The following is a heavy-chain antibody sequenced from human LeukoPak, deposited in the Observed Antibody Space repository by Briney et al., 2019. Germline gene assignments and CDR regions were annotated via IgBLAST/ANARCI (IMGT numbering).Heavy chain of an antibody. V-gene: IGHV4-39*01. CDR1: SVSISESSFS. Sequence: SETLSLTCTVSSVSISESSFSWGWIRQPPGKGLEWIGNIYWTGTTYYNPSLKSRVTISVDTSKNQFSLKLSSVTAADTAVYYCARHGPNKVKYYFDYWGQGTLVTVSP. CDR2: IYWTGTT. CDR3: ARHGPNKVKYYFDY. J-gene: IGHJ4*02. D-gene: IGHD2-21*01.